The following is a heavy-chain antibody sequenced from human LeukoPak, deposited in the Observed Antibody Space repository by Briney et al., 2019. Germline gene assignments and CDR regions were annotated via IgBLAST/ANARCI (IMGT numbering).Heavy chain of an antibody. CDR2: INPSGGST. J-gene: IGHJ2*01. D-gene: IGHD3-22*01. CDR3: ARDSPLYYDSSGYRNWYFDL. CDR1: GYTFTGYY. Sequence: ASVKVSCKASGYTFTGYYMHWVRQAPGQGLEWMGWINPSGGSTSYAQKFQGRVTMTRDTSTSTVYMELSSLRSEDTAVYYCARDSPLYYDSSGYRNWYFDLWGRGTLVTVSS. V-gene: IGHV1-46*01.